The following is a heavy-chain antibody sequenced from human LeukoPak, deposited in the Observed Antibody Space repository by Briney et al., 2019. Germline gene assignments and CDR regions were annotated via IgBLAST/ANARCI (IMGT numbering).Heavy chain of an antibody. V-gene: IGHV4-34*01. CDR3: ASQGEYGGNSPFDY. D-gene: IGHD4-23*01. CDR1: GGSFSGYY. J-gene: IGHJ4*02. CDR2: INHSGST. Sequence: SETLSLTCAVYGGSFSGYYWSWIRQPPGKGLEWIGEINHSGSTNYNPSLKSRVTISVDTSKNQFSLKLSSVTAADTAVYYCASQGEYGGNSPFDYWGQGTLVTVSS.